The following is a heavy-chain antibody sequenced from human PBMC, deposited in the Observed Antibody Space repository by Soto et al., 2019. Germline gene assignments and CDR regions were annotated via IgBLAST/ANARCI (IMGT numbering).Heavy chain of an antibody. Sequence: QVQLVESGGGVVQPGRSLRLSCAASGFTFSSYGMHWVRQAPGKGLEWVAVISYDGSNRYYADSVKGRFTISRDNSNNTLYLQMNSLRAEDTAVYYCAKVRGDYYDSSGAYYYYGMDVGGQGNTVTVSS. V-gene: IGHV3-30*18. J-gene: IGHJ6*02. CDR1: GFTFSSYG. CDR2: ISYDGSNR. CDR3: AKVRGDYYDSSGAYYYYGMDV. D-gene: IGHD3-22*01.